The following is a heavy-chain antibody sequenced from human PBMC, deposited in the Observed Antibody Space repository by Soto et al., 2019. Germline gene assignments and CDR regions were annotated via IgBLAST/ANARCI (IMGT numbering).Heavy chain of an antibody. CDR2: IYPGDSDT. J-gene: IGHJ3*02. CDR1: GYSFTSYW. V-gene: IGHV5-51*01. D-gene: IGHD3-3*01. Sequence: GESLKISCKGSGYSFTSYWIGWVRQMPGKGLEWMGIIYPGDSDTRYSPSFQGQVTISAGKSISTAYLQWSSLKASDTAMYYCARERSTTMGAFDIWGQGTMVTVSS. CDR3: ARERSTTMGAFDI.